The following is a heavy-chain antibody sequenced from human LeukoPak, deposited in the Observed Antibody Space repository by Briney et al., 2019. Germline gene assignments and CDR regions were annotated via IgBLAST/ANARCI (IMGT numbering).Heavy chain of an antibody. J-gene: IGHJ4*02. CDR2: ISGSGGST. Sequence: PGGSLRLSCAASGFTFSRYAMSWVRQAPGKGLEWVSAISGSGGSTYYADSVKGRFTISRDNSKNTLYLQMNSLRAEDTAVYYCAKAKYSSGWYGNDYWGQGTLVTVSS. V-gene: IGHV3-23*01. D-gene: IGHD6-19*01. CDR1: GFTFSRYA. CDR3: AKAKYSSGWYGNDY.